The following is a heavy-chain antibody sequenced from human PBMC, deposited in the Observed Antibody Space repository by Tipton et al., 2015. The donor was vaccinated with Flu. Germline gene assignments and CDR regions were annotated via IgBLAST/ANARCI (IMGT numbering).Heavy chain of an antibody. CDR2: LLHTGST. CDR3: ARSFYVSGILPFDF. Sequence: TLSLTCTVSGDSISSYYWSWIRQPPGGGLEWIGSLLHTGSTYYSPSFESRGTMSRDTSKNQFSLSLSSVTAADTAIYYCARSFYVSGILPFDFWGQGIPVTVSS. D-gene: IGHD3-16*01. J-gene: IGHJ4*02. V-gene: IGHV4-59*04. CDR1: GDSISSYY.